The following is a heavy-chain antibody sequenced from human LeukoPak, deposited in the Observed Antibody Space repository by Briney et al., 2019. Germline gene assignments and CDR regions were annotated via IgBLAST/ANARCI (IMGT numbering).Heavy chain of an antibody. V-gene: IGHV3-30*18. D-gene: IGHD2-15*01. CDR1: GFTFSSYG. J-gene: IGHJ5*02. CDR2: ISYDGSNK. Sequence: GGSLRLSCAASGFTFSSYGMPWVRRAPGKGLEWVAVISYDGSNKYYADSVKGRFTISRDDSKNTLYLQMNSLRAEDTAVYYCAKDRSGGFDPWGQGTLVTVSS. CDR3: AKDRSGGFDP.